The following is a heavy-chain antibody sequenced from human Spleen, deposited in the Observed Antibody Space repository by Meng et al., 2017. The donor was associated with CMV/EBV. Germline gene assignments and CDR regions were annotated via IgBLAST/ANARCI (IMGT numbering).Heavy chain of an antibody. D-gene: IGHD2-2*01. V-gene: IGHV3-66*02. CDR1: GFTVSSNY. J-gene: IGHJ6*02. CDR3: ARDFSGSSYYYGMDV. Sequence: GESLKISCEASGFTVSSNYMNWVRQAPGKGLEWVSVIYSGGSTYYADSVKGRFTISRDNSKNTLYLQMNSLRAEDTAVYYCARDFSGSSYYYGMDVWGQGTTVTVSS. CDR2: IYSGGST.